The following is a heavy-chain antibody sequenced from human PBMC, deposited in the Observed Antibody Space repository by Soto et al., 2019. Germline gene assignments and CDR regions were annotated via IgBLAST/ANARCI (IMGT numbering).Heavy chain of an antibody. CDR3: ANELLWFVQDYYSSYGMDG. J-gene: IGHJ6*02. D-gene: IGHD3-10*01. CDR1: GYTFTGYY. CDR2: INPNSGGT. Sequence: ASVKVSCPASGYTFTGYYMHWVRQAPGQGLEWMGWINPNSGGTNYAQKFQGRVTMTRDTSISTAYMELSRLRSDDTAVYYCANELLWFVQDYYSSYGMDGCGQRTTVTVS. V-gene: IGHV1-2*02.